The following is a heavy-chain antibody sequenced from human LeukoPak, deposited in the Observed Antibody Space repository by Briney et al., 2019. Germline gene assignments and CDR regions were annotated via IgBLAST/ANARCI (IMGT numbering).Heavy chain of an antibody. CDR1: GYTFTGYY. CDR2: INPNSGGT. CDR3: GRDFLCRAAACSHYYYMDG. V-gene: IGHV1-2*02. D-gene: IGHD6-13*01. Sequence: GASVKVSCKASGYTFTGYYMHWVRQAPGQGLEWMGWINPNSGGTNYAQKFLGRVTMTRDTSISTAYMELSRLRSDDTAVDYCGRDFLCRAAACSHYYYMDGWGKGTTVTVSS. J-gene: IGHJ6*03.